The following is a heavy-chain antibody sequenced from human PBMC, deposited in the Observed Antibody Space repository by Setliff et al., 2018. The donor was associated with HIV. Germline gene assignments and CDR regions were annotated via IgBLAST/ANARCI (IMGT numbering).Heavy chain of an antibody. CDR1: GFSFSSYS. J-gene: IGHJ3*02. V-gene: IGHV3-48*04. D-gene: IGHD3-3*01. Sequence: PGGSLRLSCAASGFSFSSYSMNWVRQAPGKGLEWVSYISSSGSTIYYADSVKGRFTISRDNAKNSLYLQMNSLRAEDTAVYYCARGGAAGGYYNFWSGYEEAFDIWGQGTMVTVSS. CDR2: ISSSGSTI. CDR3: ARGGAAGGYYNFWSGYEEAFDI.